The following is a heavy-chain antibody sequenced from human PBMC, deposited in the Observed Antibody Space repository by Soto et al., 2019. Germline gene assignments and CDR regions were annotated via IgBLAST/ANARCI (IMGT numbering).Heavy chain of an antibody. CDR2: IIPIFGTA. CDR1: GGTFSSYA. J-gene: IGHJ4*02. Sequence: QVQLVQSGAEVKKPGSSVKVSCKASGGTFSSYAISWVRQAPGQGLEWMGGIIPIFGTANYAQKFQGRVTXXAXEXXSTAYMELSSLRSEDTAVYDCARDRSSGWLMTADYWGQGTLVTVSS. D-gene: IGHD6-19*01. V-gene: IGHV1-69*12. CDR3: ARDRSSGWLMTADY.